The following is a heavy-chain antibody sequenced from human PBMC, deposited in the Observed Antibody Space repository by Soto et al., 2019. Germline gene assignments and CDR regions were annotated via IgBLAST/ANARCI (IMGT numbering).Heavy chain of an antibody. CDR3: ARHDSYSWSATEFDP. J-gene: IGHJ5*02. CDR1: GYKFNTYW. D-gene: IGHD2-15*01. CDR2: IYPGDSDT. V-gene: IGHV5-51*01. Sequence: GESLKISCKASGYKFNTYWIAWVRQMPGKGLEWMGSIYPGDSDTRYGPSFQGRVTISADKSINTAYVQWGSLEASDGAMYYCARHDSYSWSATEFDPWGQGTLVTVSS.